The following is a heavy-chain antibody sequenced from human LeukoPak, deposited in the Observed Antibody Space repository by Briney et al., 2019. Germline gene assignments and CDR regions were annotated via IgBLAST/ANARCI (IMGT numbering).Heavy chain of an antibody. CDR1: GGSISSSTYY. CDR3: ASAPRQGSIGGLDY. J-gene: IGHJ4*02. V-gene: IGHV4-39*02. D-gene: IGHD3-16*01. Sequence: SETLSLTCSVSGGSISSSTYYWGWLRQPPGKGLEWIGAIYYTGTTYYNPSLRCRVTISVDTSKNHFSLKLSSVTAADTALYYCASAPRQGSIGGLDYWGQGALVTVSS. CDR2: IYYTGTT.